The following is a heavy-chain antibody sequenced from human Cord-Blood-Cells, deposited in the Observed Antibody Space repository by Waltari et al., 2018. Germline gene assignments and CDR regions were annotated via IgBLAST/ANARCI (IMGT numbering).Heavy chain of an antibody. CDR3: ARDRVADYGDYWFDP. CDR2: IIPIFGTA. Sequence: QVQLVQSGAEVKKPGSSVKVSCKASGGTFSSYAISWVRQAPGQGLEWMVGIIPIFGTANYAQKCQGRVTITADESTSTAYMELSSLRAEDTAVYYCARDRVADYGDYWFDPWGQGTLVTVSS. CDR1: GGTFSSYA. D-gene: IGHD4-17*01. V-gene: IGHV1-69*01. J-gene: IGHJ5*02.